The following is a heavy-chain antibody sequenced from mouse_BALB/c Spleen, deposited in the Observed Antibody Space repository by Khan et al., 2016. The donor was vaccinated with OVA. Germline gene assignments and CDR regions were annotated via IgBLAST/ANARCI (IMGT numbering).Heavy chain of an antibody. CDR3: VGGGKFAC. Sequence: QVQLQQSGAELVRSGVSLKISCKASGYTFTDYAMHWVKSRHAKSLEWIGVISTNYGDAEYNQTFQGKASMTVDRSSSTVDRALAGVTSEGAAICWCVGGGKFACWGQGTLVTVA. V-gene: IGHV1S137*01. CDR2: ISTNYGDA. J-gene: IGHJ3*01. CDR1: GYTFTDYA. D-gene: IGHD1-1*02.